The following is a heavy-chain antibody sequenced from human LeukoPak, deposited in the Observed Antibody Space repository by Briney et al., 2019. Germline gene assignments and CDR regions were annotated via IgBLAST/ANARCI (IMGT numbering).Heavy chain of an antibody. CDR2: ISSRSNYA. J-gene: IGHJ4*02. CDR1: GFTFSTYS. V-gene: IGHV3-21*01. D-gene: IGHD1-26*01. CDR3: AKSISSGLAATAVGAQFDY. Sequence: GGSLRLSCAASGFTFSTYSMNWVRQAPGKGLEWVSSISSRSNYAYYANSVKGRFTISRDNAKNSLYLQMNSLRAEDTAVYYCAKSISSGLAATAVGAQFDYWGQGTLVTVSS.